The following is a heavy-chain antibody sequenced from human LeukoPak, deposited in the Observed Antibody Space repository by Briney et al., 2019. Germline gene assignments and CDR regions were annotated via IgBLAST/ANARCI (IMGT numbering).Heavy chain of an antibody. J-gene: IGHJ5*02. CDR2: INQDGSEK. CDR3: ARPSRYCSGGNCFEVWFDP. V-gene: IGHV3-7*05. CDR1: GFTFTTYW. D-gene: IGHD2-15*01. Sequence: PGGSLRLSCAASGFTFTTYWMTWVRQAPGKGLEWVANINQDGSEKYYVDSVKGRFTISRDNAKNSLYLQMNSLRAEDTAVYYCARPSRYCSGGNCFEVWFDPWGQGTLVTVSS.